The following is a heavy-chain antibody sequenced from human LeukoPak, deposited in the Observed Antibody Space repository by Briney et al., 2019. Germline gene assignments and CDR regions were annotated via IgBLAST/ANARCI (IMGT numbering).Heavy chain of an antibody. J-gene: IGHJ5*02. CDR2: IIPILGIA. Sequence: SVKVSCKASGGTLSSYAISWVRQAPGQGLEWMGRIIPILGIANYAQKFQGRVTITADKSTSTAYMELSSLRSEDTAVYYCARDAGSYRFDPWGQGTLVTVSS. CDR1: GGTLSSYA. V-gene: IGHV1-69*04. CDR3: ARDAGSYRFDP. D-gene: IGHD3-10*01.